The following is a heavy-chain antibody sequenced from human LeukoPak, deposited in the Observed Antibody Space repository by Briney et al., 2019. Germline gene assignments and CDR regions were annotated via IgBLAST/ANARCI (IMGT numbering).Heavy chain of an antibody. J-gene: IGHJ4*02. CDR3: ARIKTYGDYKFDY. Sequence: GASVKVSCKASGYTFTSYYMHWVRQVPGQGLEWMGWVNPNSGGTDYAQKFQGRVTMTRDTSISTAYMELSSLRSDDTAVYYCARIKTYGDYKFDYWGQGTLVTVSS. V-gene: IGHV1-2*02. CDR2: VNPNSGGT. CDR1: GYTFTSYY. D-gene: IGHD4-17*01.